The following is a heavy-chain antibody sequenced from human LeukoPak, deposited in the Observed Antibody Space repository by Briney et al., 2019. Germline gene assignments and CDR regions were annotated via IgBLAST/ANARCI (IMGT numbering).Heavy chain of an antibody. Sequence: GESLKISCKDSGYSFPTYWIGWVRQMPGKGLEWLGIIYPGDSDIRYSPSFQGQVTISADKSISTAYLQWSSLKASDTAMYYCALTYGYDSSWHAFDFWGQGTLVTVSS. D-gene: IGHD6-13*01. CDR1: GYSFPTYW. V-gene: IGHV5-51*01. CDR3: ALTYGYDSSWHAFDF. J-gene: IGHJ3*01. CDR2: IYPGDSDI.